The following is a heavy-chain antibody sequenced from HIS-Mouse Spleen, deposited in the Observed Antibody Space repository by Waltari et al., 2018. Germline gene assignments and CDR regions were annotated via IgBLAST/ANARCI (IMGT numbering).Heavy chain of an antibody. D-gene: IGHD6-13*01. CDR1: GGSIRSSRYY. V-gene: IGHV4-39*07. Sequence: QLQLQESGPGLVKPSETLSLTCTVPGGSIRSSRYYWGWIRQPPGKGLEWIGSIYYSGSTYYNPSLKSRVTISVDTSKNQCSLKLSSVTAADTAVYYCAREIPYSSSWYDWYFDLWGRGTLVTVSS. CDR3: AREIPYSSSWYDWYFDL. CDR2: IYYSGST. J-gene: IGHJ2*01.